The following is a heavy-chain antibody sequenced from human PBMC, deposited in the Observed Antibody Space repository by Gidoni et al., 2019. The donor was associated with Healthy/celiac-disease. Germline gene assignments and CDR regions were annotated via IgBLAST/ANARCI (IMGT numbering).Heavy chain of an antibody. CDR3: ATDGGAGWFDP. CDR2: FDPEDGET. CDR1: GCTLTAFT. J-gene: IGHJ5*02. Sequence: QVQLVQSGAEVKQPGASVKVSCKVSGCTLTAFTMHWVRQAPGKGLEWMGGFDPEDGETIYAQKFQGRVTMTEDTSTDTAYMELSSLRSEDTAVYYCATDGGAGWFDPWGQGTLVTVSS. D-gene: IGHD3-16*01. V-gene: IGHV1-24*01.